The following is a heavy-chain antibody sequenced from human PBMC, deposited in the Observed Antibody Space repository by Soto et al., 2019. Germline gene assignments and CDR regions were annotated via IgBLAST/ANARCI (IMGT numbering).Heavy chain of an antibody. CDR2: IYYSGST. V-gene: IGHV4-59*08. D-gene: IGHD2-2*01. J-gene: IGHJ3*01. CDR3: ARPRSSSRKGAFDV. Sequence: PSETLSLTCTVSGGSISSYFWSWIRQPPGKGLEWIGYIYYSGSTDYNPSLKSRVTISVDTSKNQFSLKLSSVTAADTAMYYCARPRSSSRKGAFDVWGQGTMVTVSS. CDR1: GGSISSYF.